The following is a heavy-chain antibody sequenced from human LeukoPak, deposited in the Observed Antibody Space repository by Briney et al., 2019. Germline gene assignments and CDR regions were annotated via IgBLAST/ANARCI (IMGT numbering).Heavy chain of an antibody. D-gene: IGHD4-17*01. CDR1: GGSISSYY. CDR2: MYYSGST. V-gene: IGHV4-59*01. Sequence: SSETLSLTCSVSGGSISSYYWSWIRQPPGKGLEWIGYMYYSGSTNYNPSLKSRVSISVDTSKNQFSLKLSSVTAADTAVYYCARTGSTVTMLYPFDHWGQGTLVTVSS. J-gene: IGHJ4*02. CDR3: ARTGSTVTMLYPFDH.